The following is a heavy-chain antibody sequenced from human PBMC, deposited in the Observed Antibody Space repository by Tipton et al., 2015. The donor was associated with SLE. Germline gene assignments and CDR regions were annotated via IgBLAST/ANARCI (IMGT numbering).Heavy chain of an antibody. V-gene: IGHV1-8*01. J-gene: IGHJ3*02. D-gene: IGHD3-3*01. CDR1: GYTFTSYD. Sequence: QLVQSGAEVKKPGASVKVSCKASGYTFTSYDINWVRQATGQGLEWMGWMNPNSGNTGYAQKFQGRVTMTRNTSISTAYMELSSLRFEDTAVYYCARDPYDFWSGSGAFDIWGQGTMVTVSS. CDR2: MNPNSGNT. CDR3: ARDPYDFWSGSGAFDI.